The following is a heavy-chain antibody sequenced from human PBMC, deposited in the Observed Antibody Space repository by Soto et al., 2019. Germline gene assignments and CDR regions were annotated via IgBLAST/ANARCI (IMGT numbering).Heavy chain of an antibody. Sequence: VGSLRLSCAASGFTFYSYAMSWVRQAPGNGLEWVSTIGSVGGDTYYADSVKGRFTISRDDSKNTLLLQMNSLRAEDTAVYYCVKDRMAYNSVWDPFDIWGQGTMVTVSS. CDR1: GFTFYSYA. J-gene: IGHJ3*02. D-gene: IGHD1-20*01. V-gene: IGHV3-23*01. CDR2: IGSVGGDT. CDR3: VKDRMAYNSVWDPFDI.